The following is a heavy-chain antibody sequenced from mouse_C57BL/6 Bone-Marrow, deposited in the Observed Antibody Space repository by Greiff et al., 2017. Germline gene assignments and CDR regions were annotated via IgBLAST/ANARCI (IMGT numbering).Heavy chain of an antibody. Sequence: EVMLVESEGGLVQPGSSMKLSCTASGFTFSDYYMAWVRQVPEKGLEWVANINYDGSSTYYLDSLKSRFIISRDNAKNILYLQMSSLKSEDTATYYCARAEYFDYWGQGTTLTVSS. CDR3: ARAEYFDY. V-gene: IGHV5-16*01. CDR2: INYDGSST. CDR1: GFTFSDYY. J-gene: IGHJ2*01.